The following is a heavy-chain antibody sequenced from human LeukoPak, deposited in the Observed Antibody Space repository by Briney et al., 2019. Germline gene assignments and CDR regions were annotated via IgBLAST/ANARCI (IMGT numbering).Heavy chain of an antibody. V-gene: IGHV3-30-3*01. J-gene: IGHJ4*02. CDR2: ISYDGSNK. Sequence: PGRSLRLSCAASGFTFSSYAMHWVRQAPGKGLEWVAVISYDGSNKYYADPVKGRFTISRDNSKNTLYLQMNSLSAEDTAVYYCARDRWKGSSSWCPADYWGQGTLVTVSS. CDR3: ARDRWKGSSSWCPADY. D-gene: IGHD6-13*01. CDR1: GFTFSSYA.